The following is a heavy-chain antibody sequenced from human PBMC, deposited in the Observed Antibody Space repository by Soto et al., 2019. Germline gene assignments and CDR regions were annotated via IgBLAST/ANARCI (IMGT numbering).Heavy chain of an antibody. CDR3: ASIRPSPRYFDWLMASAATLMDV. J-gene: IGHJ6*03. CDR2: ISSSSSYI. CDR1: GFTFSSYS. V-gene: IGHV3-21*01. D-gene: IGHD3-9*01. Sequence: GGFLRLSCAASGFTFSSYSMNWVRQAPGKGLEWVSSISSSSSYIYYADSVKGRFTISRDNAKNSLYLQMNSLRAEDTAVYYCASIRPSPRYFDWLMASAATLMDVWGKGTTVTVSS.